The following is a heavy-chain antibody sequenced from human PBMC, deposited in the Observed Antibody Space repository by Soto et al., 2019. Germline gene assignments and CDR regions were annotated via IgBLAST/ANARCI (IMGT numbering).Heavy chain of an antibody. CDR1: GFTFSTYT. J-gene: IGHJ4*02. Sequence: DVQLVESGGGLVQPGGSLRLSCAASGFTFSTYTMTWVRQAPGKGLEWLAYISIGSTTIFYADSIKGRFTVSRDNAKNSLYLQMNSLRDEDTAVYFCAAHNHSHWFDYWGQGSLVTVSS. D-gene: IGHD4-4*01. V-gene: IGHV3-48*02. CDR3: AAHNHSHWFDY. CDR2: ISIGSTTI.